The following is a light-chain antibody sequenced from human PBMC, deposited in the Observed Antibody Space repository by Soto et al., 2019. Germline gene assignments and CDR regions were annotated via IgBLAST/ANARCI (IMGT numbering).Light chain of an antibody. CDR3: QQYNTWPNT. CDR1: QSISTN. Sequence: EIVMTQSPATLSVSPGESAALSCRASQSISTNLAWYQQKPGQAPRLLIYSASSRATGLPARFSGSGSGTDFTLTISSLQPEDFAVYYCQQYNTWPNTFGQGTKVDIK. V-gene: IGKV3-15*01. J-gene: IGKJ2*01. CDR2: SAS.